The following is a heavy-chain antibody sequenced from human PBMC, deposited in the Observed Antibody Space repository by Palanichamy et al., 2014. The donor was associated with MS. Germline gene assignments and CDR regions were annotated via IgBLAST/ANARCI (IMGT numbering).Heavy chain of an antibody. J-gene: IGHJ4*02. CDR2: IYWDDDK. CDR1: GFSPSTSGVG. D-gene: IGHD2-8*01. V-gene: IGHV2-5*02. CDR3: AHRLPNNGGWDVGVFDY. Sequence: QITLEESGPTRVKPTQTLALTCTFSGFSPSTSGVGVGWIRQPPGKALECLALIYWDDDKRYNPSLKSRLSIRKDTSRNQVVLTMTNMDPVDTATYYCAHRLPNNGGWDVGVFDYWGLGTLLTVSS.